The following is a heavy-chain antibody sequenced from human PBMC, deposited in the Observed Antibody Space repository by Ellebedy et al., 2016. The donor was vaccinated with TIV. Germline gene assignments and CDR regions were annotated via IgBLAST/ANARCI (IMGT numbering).Heavy chain of an antibody. D-gene: IGHD6-19*01. CDR2: ISYDGNDK. CDR3: MGAHQSLAVAGPAY. J-gene: IGHJ4*02. Sequence: GESLKISCAASGFTFRTYSMHWVRQAPGRGLEWVAVISYDGNDKYYADSVKGRFTVSRDDSRNTLSLQMNGLRPDDTAVYYCMGAHQSLAVAGPAYWGQGTLVTVSP. CDR1: GFTFRTYS. V-gene: IGHV3-30*04.